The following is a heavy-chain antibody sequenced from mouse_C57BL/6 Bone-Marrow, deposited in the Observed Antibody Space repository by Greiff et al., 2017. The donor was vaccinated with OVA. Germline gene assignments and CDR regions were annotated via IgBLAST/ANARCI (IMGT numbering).Heavy chain of an antibody. V-gene: IGHV14-4*01. CDR2: IDPENGDT. CDR1: GFNIKDDY. Sequence: VQLQQSGAELVRPGASVKLSCTASGFNIKDDYMHWVKQRPEQGLEWIGWIDPENGDTEYASKFLGKASRTAASTSITAYMQLSSLTSEDTAVDYCTSYGNFDDWGQGTTLTVSS. D-gene: IGHD2-1*01. J-gene: IGHJ2*01. CDR3: TSYGNFDD.